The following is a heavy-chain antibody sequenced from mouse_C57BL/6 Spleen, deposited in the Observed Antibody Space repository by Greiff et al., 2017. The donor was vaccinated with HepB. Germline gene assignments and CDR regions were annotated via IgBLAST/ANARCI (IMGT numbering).Heavy chain of an antibody. J-gene: IGHJ1*03. Sequence: EVKLVESGGGLVQPGGSLKLSCAASGFTFSDYYMYWVRQTPEKRLEWVAYISNGGGSTYYPDTVKGRFTISRDNAKNTLYLQMSRLKSEDTAMYYCARQYYGSSYVYFDVWGTGTTVTVSS. CDR2: ISNGGGST. V-gene: IGHV5-12*01. D-gene: IGHD1-1*01. CDR3: ARQYYGSSYVYFDV. CDR1: GFTFSDYY.